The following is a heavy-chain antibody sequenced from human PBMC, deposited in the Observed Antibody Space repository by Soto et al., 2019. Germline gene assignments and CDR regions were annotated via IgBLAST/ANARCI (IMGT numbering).Heavy chain of an antibody. CDR3: ALGGYNYGRPFDF. D-gene: IGHD5-18*01. J-gene: IGHJ4*01. CDR2: IYYSGN. CDR1: GGSISNFH. Sequence: SETLSFTCNVSGGSISNFHLSWIRQPPGKGLEWIGYIYYSGNYYNPSLTSRVSMSLDRSKNQFSLHLKSVTAADTALYFCALGGYNYGRPFDFWGHGTRVTVSS. V-gene: IGHV4-59*01.